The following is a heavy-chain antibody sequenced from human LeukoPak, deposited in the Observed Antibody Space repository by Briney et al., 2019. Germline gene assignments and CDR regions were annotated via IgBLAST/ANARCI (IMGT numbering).Heavy chain of an antibody. CDR2: IYHSGST. J-gene: IGHJ4*02. CDR3: ARVSIGNYDFWSGSLRAFDY. Sequence: SETLSLTYAVSCGSLSSGGYSWRWIRQPPGKGLEWIGYIYHSGSTYYNPPLKSRVTISVDRSKNQFSLKLSSVTAADTAVYYCARVSIGNYDFWSGSLRAFDYWGQGTLVTVSS. CDR1: CGSLSSGGYS. V-gene: IGHV4-30-2*01. D-gene: IGHD3-3*01.